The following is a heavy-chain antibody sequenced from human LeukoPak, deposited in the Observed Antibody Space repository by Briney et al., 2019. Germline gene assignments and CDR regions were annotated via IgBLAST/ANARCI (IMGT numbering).Heavy chain of an antibody. CDR2: IRFDGSNE. Sequence: GGSLRLSCAASGFSLSYYAMHWVRQAPGKGLEWVAFIRFDGSNEYYADSVKGRLTISRDTSKNTLYLQMNSLRAEDTAVYYCAKSLNGGYYGNSGWQFYFDYWGQGTLVTVSS. CDR3: AKSLNGGYYGNSGWQFYFDY. J-gene: IGHJ4*02. V-gene: IGHV3-30*02. D-gene: IGHD3-22*01. CDR1: GFSLSYYA.